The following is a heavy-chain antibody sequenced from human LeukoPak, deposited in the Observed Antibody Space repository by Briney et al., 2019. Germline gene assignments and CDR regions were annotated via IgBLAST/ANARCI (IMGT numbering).Heavy chain of an antibody. D-gene: IGHD3/OR15-3a*01. CDR2: IYYSGST. CDR3: ARGTLDPPDY. J-gene: IGHJ4*02. V-gene: IGHV4-59*01. CDR1: GGSISSYY. Sequence: PSETLSLTCTVSGGSISSYYWSWIRQPPGKGLEWIGYIYYSGSTNYNPSLKCRVTISVDTSKNQFSLKLSSVTAADTAVYYCARGTLDPPDYWGQGTLVTVSS.